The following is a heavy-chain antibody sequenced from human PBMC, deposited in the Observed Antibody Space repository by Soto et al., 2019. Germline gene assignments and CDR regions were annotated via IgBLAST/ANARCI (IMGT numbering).Heavy chain of an antibody. D-gene: IGHD2-2*03. V-gene: IGHV4-34*01. CDR1: GGSFSGYY. CDR3: ARARSSVPYRRGIGYYGMDV. Sequence: QVQLQQWGAGLLKPSETLSLTCVVNGGSFSGYYWSWVRLPTGKGLEWLGEINHSGITDSNQSLKSRVTISVDGSRNQFSLNLTSVTAADTAVYFCARARSSVPYRRGIGYYGMDVWGHGTTVTVSS. J-gene: IGHJ6*02. CDR2: INHSGIT.